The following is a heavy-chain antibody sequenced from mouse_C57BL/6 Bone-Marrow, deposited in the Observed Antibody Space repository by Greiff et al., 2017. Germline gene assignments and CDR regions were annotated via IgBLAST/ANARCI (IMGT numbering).Heavy chain of an antibody. CDR3: ARLDTTVVATAWFAY. J-gene: IGHJ3*01. CDR2: ISSGGSYT. V-gene: IGHV5-6*01. CDR1: GFTFSSYG. D-gene: IGHD1-1*01. Sequence: EVKVVESGGDLVKPGGSLKLSCAASGFTFSSYGMSWVRQTPDKRLEWVATISSGGSYTYYPDSVKGRFTISRDNAKNTLYLQMSSLKSEDTAMYYCARLDTTVVATAWFAYWGQGTLVTVSA.